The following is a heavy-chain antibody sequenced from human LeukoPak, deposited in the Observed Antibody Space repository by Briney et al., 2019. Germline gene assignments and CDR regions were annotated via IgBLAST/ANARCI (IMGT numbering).Heavy chain of an antibody. Sequence: GGSLRDSCAASGFTFRSCVMTWIRQTPGKGLGWVSRIIASGSMSYSADSVKGRFTISRDNSDNTLYLQMNRLRVEDTAVYYCAKGETFSLYYYERSGYPDFWGRGTLVTVSS. V-gene: IGHV3-23*01. D-gene: IGHD3-22*01. CDR1: GFTFRSCV. CDR3: AKGETFSLYYYERSGYPDF. CDR2: IIASGSMS. J-gene: IGHJ4*02.